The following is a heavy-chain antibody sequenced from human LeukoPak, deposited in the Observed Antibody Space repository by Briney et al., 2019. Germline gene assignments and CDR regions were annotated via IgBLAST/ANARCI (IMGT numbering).Heavy chain of an antibody. D-gene: IGHD5-24*01. V-gene: IGHV1-69*13. Sequence: SVKVSCKASGYTFTSYGISWVRQAPGQGLEWMGGIIPIFGTANYAQKFQGRVTITADESTSTAYMELSSLRSEDTAVYYCARDLTAERRDGYLHWGQGTLVTVSS. J-gene: IGHJ1*01. CDR1: GYTFTSYG. CDR3: ARDLTAERRDGYLH. CDR2: IIPIFGTA.